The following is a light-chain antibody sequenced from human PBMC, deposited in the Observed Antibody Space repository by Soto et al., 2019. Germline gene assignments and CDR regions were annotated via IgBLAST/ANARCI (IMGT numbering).Light chain of an antibody. J-gene: IGLJ1*01. CDR3: CSYAGSYGYV. Sequence: QSALTQPRSVSGSPGQSVTISCTGTSSDVGGYNYVSWYQQHPGKAPKLMIYDVSKRPSGVPDRFSGSKSGNTASLTISGLQAEDEADYYCCSYAGSYGYVFGTGTKLTVL. CDR2: DVS. CDR1: SSDVGGYNY. V-gene: IGLV2-11*01.